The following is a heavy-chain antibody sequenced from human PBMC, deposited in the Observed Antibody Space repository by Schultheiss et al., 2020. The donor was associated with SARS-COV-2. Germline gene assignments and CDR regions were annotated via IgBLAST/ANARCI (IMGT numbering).Heavy chain of an antibody. J-gene: IGHJ4*02. CDR1: GESFSGYY. CDR3: AKQVGAQGS. CDR2: INHSGST. D-gene: IGHD1-26*01. V-gene: IGHV4-34*01. Sequence: SQTLSLTCAVYGESFSGYYWSWIRQPPGKGLEWIGEINHSGSTNYNPSLKSRVTISLDTSKNQFSLKLSSVTAADTAVYYCAKQVGAQGSWGQGTLVTVSS.